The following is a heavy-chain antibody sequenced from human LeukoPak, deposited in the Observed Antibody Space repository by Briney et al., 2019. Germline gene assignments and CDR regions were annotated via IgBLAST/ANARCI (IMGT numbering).Heavy chain of an antibody. CDR3: ARVSFNDIVGGIDY. CDR1: GGSFSGYY. J-gene: IGHJ4*02. CDR2: INHSGST. Sequence: SETLSLTCAVYGGSFSGYYWSWNRQPPGKGLEWIGEINHSGSTNYNPSLKSRVTISVDTSKNQFSLKLSSVTAADTAVYYCARVSFNDIVGGIDYWGQGTLVTVSS. D-gene: IGHD1-26*01. V-gene: IGHV4-34*01.